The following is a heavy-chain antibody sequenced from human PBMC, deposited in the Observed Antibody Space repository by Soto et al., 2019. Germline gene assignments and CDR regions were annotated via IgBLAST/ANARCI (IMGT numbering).Heavy chain of an antibody. CDR1: GFTFSSYG. CDR2: IWYDGSNK. D-gene: IGHD3-22*01. V-gene: IGHV3-33*01. CDR3: ARDYYDSRGYYSGYFDY. J-gene: IGHJ4*02. Sequence: GGSLRLSCAASGFTFSSYGMHWVRQAPGKGLEWVAVIWYDGSNKYYADSVKGRFTISRDNSKNTLYLQMNSLRAEDTAVYYCARDYYDSRGYYSGYFDYGGQGPLVTVS.